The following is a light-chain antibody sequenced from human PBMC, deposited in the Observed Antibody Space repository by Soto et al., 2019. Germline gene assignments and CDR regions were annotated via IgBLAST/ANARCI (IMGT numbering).Light chain of an antibody. Sequence: QSVLTQPPSASASLGASVTLTCTLNSGYSNYKVDWYQQRPGKGPRFVMRVGTGGIVGSKGDGIPDRFSVLGSGLNRYLTIKNLQEEDESDYHCGADPGSGSNFVVFGGGTKLTFL. V-gene: IGLV9-49*01. CDR2: VGTGGIVG. CDR1: SGYSNYK. J-gene: IGLJ2*01. CDR3: GADPGSGSNFVV.